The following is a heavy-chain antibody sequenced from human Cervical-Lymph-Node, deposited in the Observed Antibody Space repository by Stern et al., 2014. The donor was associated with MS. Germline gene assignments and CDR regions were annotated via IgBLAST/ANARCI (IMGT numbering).Heavy chain of an antibody. CDR2: VYYTGTT. Sequence: QLQESGPGLVKPAETLSLTCTISGGSITSHYWSWIRQPPGKGLEYIGYVYYTGTTNYNPSLNGRVAISVDTSKNQFFLKLSSVTAADTAVYFCARDEGGSYDHWGQGTLVTVSS. CDR1: GGSITSHY. J-gene: IGHJ4*02. CDR3: ARDEGGSYDH. D-gene: IGHD1-26*01. V-gene: IGHV4-59*11.